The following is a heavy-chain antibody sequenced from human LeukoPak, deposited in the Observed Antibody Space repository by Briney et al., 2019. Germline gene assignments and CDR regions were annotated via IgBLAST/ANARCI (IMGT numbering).Heavy chain of an antibody. D-gene: IGHD3-22*01. CDR1: GYTLTELS. Sequence: ASVKVSCKVSGYTLTELSMHWVRQAPGKGLEWMGGFDPEDGETIYAQKFQGRVTMTEDTSTDTAYMGLSSLRSEDTAVYYCATNPFYDSSGYRDYWGQGTLVTVSS. CDR2: FDPEDGET. CDR3: ATNPFYDSSGYRDY. V-gene: IGHV1-24*01. J-gene: IGHJ4*02.